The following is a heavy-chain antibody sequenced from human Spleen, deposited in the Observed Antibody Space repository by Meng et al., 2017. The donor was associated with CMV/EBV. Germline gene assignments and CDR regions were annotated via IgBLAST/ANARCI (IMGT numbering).Heavy chain of an antibody. Sequence: GESLKISCAASGFTFSSFGMHWVRQAPVKGLEWVAFIRYDGTNTYYADSVKGRFTISRDNSKNTLYLQIKSLRAEDTAVYYCEKDEVNWNYSPFDYWGQGTLVTVSS. V-gene: IGHV3-30*02. J-gene: IGHJ4*02. CDR1: GFTFSSFG. CDR3: EKDEVNWNYSPFDY. CDR2: IRYDGTNT. D-gene: IGHD1-7*01.